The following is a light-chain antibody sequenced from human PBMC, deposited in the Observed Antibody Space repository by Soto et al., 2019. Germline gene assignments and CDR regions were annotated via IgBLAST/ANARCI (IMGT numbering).Light chain of an antibody. CDR2: EVS. CDR1: SSDVGGYRY. Sequence: QSALTQPASVSGSPGQSITISCTGTSSDVGGYRYVSWYQQHPFKAPKLMIYEVSNRPSGVSNRFSGSKSGNTASLTISGLQAGDEADYYCSSHTTTSTRIFGTGTKVT. J-gene: IGLJ1*01. V-gene: IGLV2-14*01. CDR3: SSHTTTSTRI.